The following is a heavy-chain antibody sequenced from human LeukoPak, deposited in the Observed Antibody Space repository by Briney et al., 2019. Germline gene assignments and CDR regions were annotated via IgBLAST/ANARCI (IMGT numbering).Heavy chain of an antibody. Sequence: GASVKVSCKASGGTFSSYAISWVRQAPGQGLEWMGRIIPILGIANYAQKFQGRVAITADKSTSTAYMELSSLRSEDTAVYYCPPESFGFRRGFDPWGQGTLVTVSS. CDR3: PPESFGFRRGFDP. D-gene: IGHD3-10*01. CDR2: IIPILGIA. J-gene: IGHJ5*02. V-gene: IGHV1-69*04. CDR1: GGTFSSYA.